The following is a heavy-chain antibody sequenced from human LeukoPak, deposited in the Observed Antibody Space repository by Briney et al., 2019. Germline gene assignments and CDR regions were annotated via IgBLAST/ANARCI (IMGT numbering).Heavy chain of an antibody. CDR2: IRGNNDNT. V-gene: IGHV1-18*03. Sequence: ASVKVSCKTSGYIFNTYGISWVRQAPGQGLEWMAWIRGNNDNTKYTQKFQGRVTLTTDTSTSTAYMELRGLTSDDMAVYYCVRDSAYSPDYWGQGSLVTVSP. J-gene: IGHJ4*02. D-gene: IGHD5-12*01. CDR3: VRDSAYSPDY. CDR1: GYIFNTYG.